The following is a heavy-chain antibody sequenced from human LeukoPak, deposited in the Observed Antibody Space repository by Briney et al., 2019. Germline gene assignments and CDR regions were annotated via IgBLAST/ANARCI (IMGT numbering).Heavy chain of an antibody. CDR3: AADGVVAHHNWFDP. Sequence: ASVKVSCKASGFTFTSSAMQWVRQARGQRLGWIGWIVVCSGNTNYAQKFQERVTITRDMSTSTAYMELSSLRSEDTAVYYCAADGVVAHHNWFDPWGQGTLVTVSS. D-gene: IGHD2-15*01. J-gene: IGHJ5*02. V-gene: IGHV1-58*02. CDR2: IVVCSGNT. CDR1: GFTFTSSA.